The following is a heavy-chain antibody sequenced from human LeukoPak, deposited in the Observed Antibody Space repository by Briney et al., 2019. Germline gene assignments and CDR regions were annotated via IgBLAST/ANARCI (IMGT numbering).Heavy chain of an antibody. CDR3: ARHIGGGIEDMDV. D-gene: IGHD3-16*02. CDR2: IYVTGT. J-gene: IGHJ6*03. Sequence: SETLSLTCTVSGGSIGTYYWSWIRQSPGKGLEWIGYIYVTGTRYNPYLQSRGTISLDRSRNQFFLKMSSVTAADTAVYYCARHIGGGIEDMDVWGKGTKVIVSS. V-gene: IGHV4-59*08. CDR1: GGSIGTYY.